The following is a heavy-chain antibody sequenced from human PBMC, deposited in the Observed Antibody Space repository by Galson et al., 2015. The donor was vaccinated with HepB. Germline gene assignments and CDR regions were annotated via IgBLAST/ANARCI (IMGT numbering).Heavy chain of an antibody. Sequence: SLRLSCAVSGFNIGDYALIWFRQAPGKGLEWVGFTRSKVYGGTTEYAASVQGRFTISRDDLKSVAYLQMNSLKTEDTAVYYCARGILQFLEWLLPADYWGQGTLVTVSS. CDR1: GFNIGDYA. CDR2: TRSKVYGGTT. CDR3: ARGILQFLEWLLPADY. J-gene: IGHJ4*02. D-gene: IGHD3-3*01. V-gene: IGHV3-49*03.